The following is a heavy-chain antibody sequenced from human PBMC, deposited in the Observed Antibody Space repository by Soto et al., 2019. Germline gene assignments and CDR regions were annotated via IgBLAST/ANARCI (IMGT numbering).Heavy chain of an antibody. CDR1: AGTFSSYA. V-gene: IGHV1-69*12. J-gene: IGHJ4*02. Sequence: QVQLVQPGAEVKKPGSSVKVSCKASAGTFSSYAISWVRQAPGQGLEWMGGIIPIFGTANYAQKFQGRVTIPADESTSTACMELSCLRSEDTAVYYCARGTVVAATSPFDYWGQGTLVTVSS. D-gene: IGHD2-15*01. CDR3: ARGTVVAATSPFDY. CDR2: IIPIFGTA.